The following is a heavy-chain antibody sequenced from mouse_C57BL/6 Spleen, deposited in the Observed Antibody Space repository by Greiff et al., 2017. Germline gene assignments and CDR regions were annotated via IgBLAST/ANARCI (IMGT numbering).Heavy chain of an antibody. D-gene: IGHD2-1*01. V-gene: IGHV3-6*01. CDR2: ISYDGSN. Sequence: EVQLQESGPGLVKPSQSLSLTCSVTGYSITSGYYWNWIRQFPGNKLEWMGYISYDGSNNYNPSLKNRISITRDTSKNQFFLKLNSVTTEDTATYYCARDQGYGNFDYWGQGTTLTVSS. CDR3: ARDQGYGNFDY. CDR1: GYSITSGYY. J-gene: IGHJ2*01.